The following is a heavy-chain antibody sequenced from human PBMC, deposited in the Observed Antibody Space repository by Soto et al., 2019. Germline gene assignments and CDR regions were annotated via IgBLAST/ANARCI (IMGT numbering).Heavy chain of an antibody. V-gene: IGHV1-24*01. CDR1: GYTLTDLS. J-gene: IGHJ4*02. Sequence: ASVKVSCKVSGYTLTDLSIHWVRQAPGKGLEWMEGFAHGGGEAIYPQKIQGRVTMTEDTSTDTAYMELSSLRSEDTAVYYCASPVYDYWSGYPPFDYWGQGTLVTVSS. CDR3: ASPVYDYWSGYPPFDY. D-gene: IGHD3-3*01. CDR2: FAHGGGEA.